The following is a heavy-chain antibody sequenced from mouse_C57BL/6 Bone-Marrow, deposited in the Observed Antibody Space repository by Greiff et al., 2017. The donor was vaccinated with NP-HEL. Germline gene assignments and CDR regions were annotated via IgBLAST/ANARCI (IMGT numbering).Heavy chain of an antibody. CDR2: ISSGGDYI. D-gene: IGHD1-1*01. CDR3: TREEATVVATDWYFDV. Sequence: EVMLVESGEGLVKPGGSLKLSCAASGFTFSSYAMSWVRQTPEKRLEWVAYISSGGDYIYYADTVKGRFTISRDNAWNTLYLQMSSLKSEDTAMYYCTREEATVVATDWYFDVWGTGTTVTVSS. CDR1: GFTFSSYA. V-gene: IGHV5-9-1*02. J-gene: IGHJ1*03.